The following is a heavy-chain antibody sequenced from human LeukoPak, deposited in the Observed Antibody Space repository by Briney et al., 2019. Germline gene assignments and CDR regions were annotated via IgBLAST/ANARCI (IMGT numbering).Heavy chain of an antibody. V-gene: IGHV4-38-2*02. CDR2: IYHSGST. Sequence: PSETLSLTCTVSGYSISSGYYWGWIRQPPGKGLEWIGSIYHSGSTYYNPSLKSRVTISVDTSKNQFSLKLSSVTAADTAVYYCARDRGPAAAIFDYWGQGTLVTVSS. CDR1: GYSISSGYY. D-gene: IGHD2-2*01. CDR3: ARDRGPAAAIFDY. J-gene: IGHJ4*02.